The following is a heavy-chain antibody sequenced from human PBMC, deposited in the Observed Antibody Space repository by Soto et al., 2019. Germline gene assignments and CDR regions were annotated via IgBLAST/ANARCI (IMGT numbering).Heavy chain of an antibody. J-gene: IGHJ6*02. CDR3: ARGKVDCYDSPYGMDV. D-gene: IGHD3-22*01. CDR2: IIPIFGTA. V-gene: IGHV1-69*13. CDR1: GGTFSSYA. Sequence: RASVKVSCKASGGTFSSYAISWVRQAPGQGLEWMGGIIPIFGTANYAQKFQGRVTITADESTSTAYMELSSLRSEDTAVYYCARGKVDCYDSPYGMDVWGQGTTVTVSS.